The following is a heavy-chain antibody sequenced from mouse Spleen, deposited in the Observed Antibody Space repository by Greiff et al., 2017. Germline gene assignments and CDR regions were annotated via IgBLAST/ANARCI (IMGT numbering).Heavy chain of an antibody. D-gene: IGHD2-10*02. V-gene: IGHV5-9*04. CDR3: ARLAYGNYVRYYFDY. J-gene: IGHJ2*01. Sequence: VKGRFTISRDNAKNTLYLQMSSLRSEDTAMYYCARLAYGNYVRYYFDYWGQGTTLTVSS.